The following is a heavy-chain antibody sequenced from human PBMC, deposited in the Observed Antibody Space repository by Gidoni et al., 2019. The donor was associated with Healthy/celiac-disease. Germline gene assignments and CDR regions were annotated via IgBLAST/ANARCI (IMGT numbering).Heavy chain of an antibody. CDR1: GFTFSSYD. V-gene: IGHV3-13*05. CDR2: IGTAGDP. CDR3: ARGVSSGWFPHYYYYMDV. Sequence: EVQLVESGGGLVQPGGSLRLSCAASGFTFSSYDMHWVRQATGKGLEWVSAIGTAGDPYYPGSVKGRFTTSRENAKNSLYLQMNSLRAGDTAVYYCARGVSSGWFPHYYYYMDVWGKGTTVTVSS. J-gene: IGHJ6*03. D-gene: IGHD6-19*01.